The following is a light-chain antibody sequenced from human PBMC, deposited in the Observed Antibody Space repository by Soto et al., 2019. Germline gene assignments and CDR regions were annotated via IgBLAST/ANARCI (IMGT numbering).Light chain of an antibody. CDR2: SAS. V-gene: IGKV1-39*01. J-gene: IGKJ1*01. Sequence: DIQMTQSPSSLSADVGDRVTITCRASQSFYTYLHWYQQKPGNAPKLLIYSASHLESGVPSRFSGSGSVTDFTLTIHSLHHEDFATYFCHPTYTAPPTLGQGTTVE. CDR1: QSFYTY. CDR3: HPTYTAPPT.